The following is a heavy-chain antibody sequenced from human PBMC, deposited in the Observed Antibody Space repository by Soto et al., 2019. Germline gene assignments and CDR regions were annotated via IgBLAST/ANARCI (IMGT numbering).Heavy chain of an antibody. CDR2: IYWDDDQ. J-gene: IGHJ4*02. CDR3: AHMRAAKFDY. D-gene: IGHD2-15*01. CDR1: GVSLSTGGVG. Sequence: QITLKESGPTLVKPTQTLTLTCNVSGVSLSTGGVGVGWIRQPPGKALDWLALIYWDDDQRSSPSLKSRLTITKDTSKNQVVLTMTNMAPEETATYYCAHMRAAKFDYWGQGTLVTVSS. V-gene: IGHV2-5*02.